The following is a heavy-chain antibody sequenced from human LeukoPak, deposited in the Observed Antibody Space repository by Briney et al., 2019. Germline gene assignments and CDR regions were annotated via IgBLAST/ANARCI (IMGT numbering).Heavy chain of an antibody. CDR3: AISLAAAITDGHYFDY. CDR1: GFTFSSYW. D-gene: IGHD6-13*01. V-gene: IGHV3-7*01. CDR2: IKQDGSEK. Sequence: GGSLRLSCAASGFTFSSYWLSWVRQAPGKGLEWVANIKQDGSEKYYVDSVKGRFTISRDNAKNSLYLQMNSLRAEDTAVYYCAISLAAAITDGHYFDYWGQGTLVTVSS. J-gene: IGHJ4*02.